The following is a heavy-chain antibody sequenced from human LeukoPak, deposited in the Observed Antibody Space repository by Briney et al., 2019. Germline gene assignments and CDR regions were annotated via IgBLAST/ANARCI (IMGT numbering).Heavy chain of an antibody. CDR2: INHSGST. V-gene: IGHV4-34*01. D-gene: IGHD6-6*01. CDR1: GGSFSGYY. Sequence: SETLSLTCAVYGGSFSGYYWSWIRQPPGKGLEWIEEINHSGSTNYNPSLKSRVTISVDTSKNQFSLKLSSVTAADTAVYYCARRDSSLDYWGQGTLVTVSS. CDR3: ARRDSSLDY. J-gene: IGHJ4*02.